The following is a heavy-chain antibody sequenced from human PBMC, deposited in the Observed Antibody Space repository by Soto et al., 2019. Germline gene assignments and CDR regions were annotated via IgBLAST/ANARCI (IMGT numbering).Heavy chain of an antibody. CDR2: IIPILGST. V-gene: IGHV1-69*01. CDR3: AMKHPHGDSNAAWLGP. D-gene: IGHD2-8*01. J-gene: IGHJ5*02. CDR1: GGTFVSSA. Sequence: QVQLLQSGAELREPGSSVRVSCTPSGGTFVSSAFAWVRQAPGGKIEWMGGIIPILGSTQYAEKFLGRLTIRADESSRAAYWELSSLTFDDADVYFCAMKHPHGDSNAAWLGPWGQGPLVTAST.